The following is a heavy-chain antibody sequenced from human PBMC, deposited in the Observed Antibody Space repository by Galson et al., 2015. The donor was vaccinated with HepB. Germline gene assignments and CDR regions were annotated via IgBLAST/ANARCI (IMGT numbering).Heavy chain of an antibody. V-gene: IGHV7-4-1*02. J-gene: IGHJ6*03. CDR2: INTNTGNP. D-gene: IGHD2-2*01. Sequence: SVKVSCKASGYTFTSYAMNWVRQAPGQGLEWMGWINTNTGNPTYAQGFTGRFVFSLDTSVSTAYLQISSLKAEDTAVYYCARGGGSTREGQYYYYYMDVWGKGTTVTVSS. CDR3: ARGGGSTREGQYYYYYMDV. CDR1: GYTFTSYA.